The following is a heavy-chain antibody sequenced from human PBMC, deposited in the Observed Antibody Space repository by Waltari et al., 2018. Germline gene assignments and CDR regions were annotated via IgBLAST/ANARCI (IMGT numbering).Heavy chain of an antibody. CDR3: ARGINESFEP. CDR2: INSGGDST. D-gene: IGHD1-1*01. CDR1: GFTFRNYA. V-gene: IGHV3-23*01. J-gene: IGHJ5*02. Sequence: EVQVLESGGGLAQPGGSLRLSCAASGFTFRNYAMRWVRQAPGKGLECVSGINSGGDSTAYVDSAKGRFTISRDNSKNTLYLQMNSLRVEYTALYDCARGINESFEPWGQGTLVTVSS.